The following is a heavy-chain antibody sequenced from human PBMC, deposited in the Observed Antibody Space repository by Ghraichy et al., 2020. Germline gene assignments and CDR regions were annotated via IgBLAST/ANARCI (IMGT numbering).Heavy chain of an antibody. CDR2: INSEGSST. D-gene: IGHD3-3*01. CDR3: YYYYMDV. Sequence: GESLNISCAASGFTFSSYWMHWVRQAPGKGLVWVSRINSEGSSTSNADSVKGRFTISRDNAKTFPGRAYYDFWSGTRRGFCYYYYYMDVWGKGTTVTVSS. J-gene: IGHJ6*03. CDR1: GFTFSSYW. V-gene: IGHV3-74*01.